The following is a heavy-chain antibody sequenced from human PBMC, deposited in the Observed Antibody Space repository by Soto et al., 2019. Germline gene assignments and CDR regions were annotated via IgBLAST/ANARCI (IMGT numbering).Heavy chain of an antibody. J-gene: IGHJ5*02. D-gene: IGHD2-2*01. V-gene: IGHV4-39*01. CDR2: IYYSGST. CDR1: GGSISSSSYY. Sequence: SETLSLTCTVSGGSISSSSYYWGWIRQPPGKGLEWIGSIYYSGSTYYNPSLKSRVTISVDTSKNQFSLKLSSVTAADTAVYYCARHVLAFEYQLGNWFDPWGQGTLVTVSS. CDR3: ARHVLAFEYQLGNWFDP.